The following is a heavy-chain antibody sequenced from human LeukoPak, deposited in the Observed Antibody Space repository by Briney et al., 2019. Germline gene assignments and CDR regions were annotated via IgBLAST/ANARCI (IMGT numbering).Heavy chain of an antibody. CDR3: ASARDIGFGELL. V-gene: IGHV4-39*07. J-gene: IGHJ4*02. CDR1: GGSISSSSYY. D-gene: IGHD3-10*01. CDR2: IYYSGST. Sequence: SETLSLTCTVSGGSISSSSYYWGWIRKPPGKGLEWIGSIYYSGSTYYNPSLKSRVTISVDTSKNQFSLKLSSVTAADTAVYYCASARDIGFGELLWGQGTLVTVSS.